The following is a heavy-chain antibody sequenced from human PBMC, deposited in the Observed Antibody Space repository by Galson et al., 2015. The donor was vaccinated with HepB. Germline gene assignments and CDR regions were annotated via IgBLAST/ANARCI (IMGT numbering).Heavy chain of an antibody. V-gene: IGHV1-3*01. CDR3: ARVQWFGADY. CDR1: GYTFSSYA. Sequence: SVKVSCKASGYTFSSYAMHWVRQAPGQRLEWLGWINAGYGNTKYSQKFQGRVTITRDTSASTAYMELSSLRSEDTAVYYCARVQWFGADYWGQGTLVTVSS. CDR2: INAGYGNT. D-gene: IGHD3-10*01. J-gene: IGHJ4*02.